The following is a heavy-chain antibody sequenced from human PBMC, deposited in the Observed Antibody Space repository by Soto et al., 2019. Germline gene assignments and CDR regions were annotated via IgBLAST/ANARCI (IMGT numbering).Heavy chain of an antibody. CDR1: GGTFSSYG. D-gene: IGHD3-22*01. V-gene: IGHV1-69*01. CDR2: IIPVFGIE. CDR3: ARGLSYYDSSGYSDAFDI. J-gene: IGHJ3*02. Sequence: HVQLVQSGAEVKKPGSSVKVSCKASGGTFSSYGVSWVWQAPGQGLEWMGRIIPVFGIEHYAQKSQGRVTVTADESTSTAYMELSGLTSEDTAVYYCARGLSYYDSSGYSDAFDIWGQGTLVTVSS.